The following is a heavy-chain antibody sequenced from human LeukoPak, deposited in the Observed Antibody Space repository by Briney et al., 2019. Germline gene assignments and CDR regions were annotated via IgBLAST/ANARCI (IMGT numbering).Heavy chain of an antibody. CDR2: IYYSGST. J-gene: IGHJ3*02. CDR1: GGSISSYY. Sequence: PSETLSLTCTVSGGSISSYYWSWIRQPPGKGLEWIGYIYYSGSTYYNPSLKSRVTISVDTSKNQFSLKLSSVTAADTAVYYCARGGEGAFDIWGRGTMVTVSS. V-gene: IGHV4-59*01. CDR3: ARGGEGAFDI.